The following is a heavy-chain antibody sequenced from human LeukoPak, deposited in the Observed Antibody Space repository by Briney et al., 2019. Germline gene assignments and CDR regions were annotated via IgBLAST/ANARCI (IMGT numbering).Heavy chain of an antibody. D-gene: IGHD3/OR15-3a*01. CDR3: ARQTGSGLFILP. CDR2: INHSGST. J-gene: IGHJ4*02. V-gene: IGHV4-34*01. CDR1: GGSFSGYY. Sequence: SETLSLTCAVYGGSFSGYYWSWIRQPPGKGLEWIGEINHSGSTYYNPSLKSQVSISIDTSKNQFSLRLTSVIAADTAVYYCARQTGSGLFILPGGRGTLVTVSS.